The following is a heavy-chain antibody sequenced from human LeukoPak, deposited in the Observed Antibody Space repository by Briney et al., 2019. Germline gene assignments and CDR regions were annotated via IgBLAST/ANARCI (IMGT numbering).Heavy chain of an antibody. CDR3: ARDLMSAAVAEPYYYYGMDV. V-gene: IGHV6-1*01. CDR1: GDSVSSNSAA. CDR2: TYYRSKWYN. D-gene: IGHD6-19*01. Sequence: SQTLPLTCAISGDSVSSNSAAWNWIRQSPSRGLEWLGRTYYRSKWYNDYAVSVKSRITINPDTSKNQFSLQLNSVTPEDTAVYYCARDLMSAAVAEPYYYYGMDVWGQGTTVTVSS. J-gene: IGHJ6*02.